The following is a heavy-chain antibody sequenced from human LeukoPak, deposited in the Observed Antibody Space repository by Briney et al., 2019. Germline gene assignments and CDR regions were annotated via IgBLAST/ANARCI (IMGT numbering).Heavy chain of an antibody. CDR2: IYYSGST. CDR1: GGSISSSSYY. Sequence: SETLSLTCTVSGGSISSSSYYWGWIRQPPGKGLEWIGSIYYSGSTYYNPSLKSRVTISVDTSKNQFSLKLSSVTAADTAVYYCARGVFIAARAFDYWGQGTLVTVSS. CDR3: ARGVFIAARAFDY. V-gene: IGHV4-39*07. J-gene: IGHJ4*02. D-gene: IGHD6-6*01.